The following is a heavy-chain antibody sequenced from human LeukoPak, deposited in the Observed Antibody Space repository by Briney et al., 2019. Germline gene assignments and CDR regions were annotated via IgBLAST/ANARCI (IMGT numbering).Heavy chain of an antibody. V-gene: IGHV3-21*01. Sequence: GGSLRLSCAASGFTVSSYSMNWVRQAPGKGLEWVSSISSSSTYIYYADSVKGRFTISRDNSKNTLYLQMNSLRAEDTAVYYCAKDLETTVLTGAVDYWGQGTLVTVSS. CDR3: AKDLETTVLTGAVDY. CDR2: ISSSSTYI. CDR1: GFTVSSYS. J-gene: IGHJ4*02. D-gene: IGHD4/OR15-4a*01.